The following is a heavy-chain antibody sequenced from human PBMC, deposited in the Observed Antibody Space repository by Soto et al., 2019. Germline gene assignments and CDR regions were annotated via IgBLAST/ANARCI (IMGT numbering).Heavy chain of an antibody. D-gene: IGHD1-26*01. CDR1: GFTFSSYG. Sequence: QVQLVESGGGVVQPGRSLRLSCAASGFTFSSYGMHWVRQAPGKGLEWVAVISYDGSNKYYADSVKGRFTISRDNSKNQLYLQMNSLRAEDTAVYYCARSPYSVSDLAYFGYWGQGTLVTVSS. J-gene: IGHJ4*02. V-gene: IGHV3-30*03. CDR3: ARSPYSVSDLAYFGY. CDR2: ISYDGSNK.